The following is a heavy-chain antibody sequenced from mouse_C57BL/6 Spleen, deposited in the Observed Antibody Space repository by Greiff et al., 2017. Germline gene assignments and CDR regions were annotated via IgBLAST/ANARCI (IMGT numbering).Heavy chain of an antibody. D-gene: IGHD6-1*01. CDR2: IYPGSGST. CDR3: AKFATFYFDY. CDR1: GYTFTNYW. Sequence: VQLQQPGAELVKPGTSVKMSCKASGYTFTNYWITWVKQRPGQGLEWIGDIYPGSGSTNYNEKFKNKATLTVDTSSSTAYMQLSSLTSEDSAVYDCAKFATFYFDYWGQGTTLTVSS. V-gene: IGHV1-55*01. J-gene: IGHJ2*01.